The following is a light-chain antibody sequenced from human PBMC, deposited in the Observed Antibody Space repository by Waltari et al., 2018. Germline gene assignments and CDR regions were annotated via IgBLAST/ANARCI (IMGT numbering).Light chain of an antibody. V-gene: IGLV2-23*01. Sequence: QSALTQPASVSGSPEQSFPISSPGSASDVGNYTLVPWYQQYPSKAPKLMIYDDNSRPSGFSDRFSGTKSGNTAYLTVSGVQAEDEADYYCCSYAGSYTWVFGGGTKLTVL. CDR1: ASDVGNYTL. CDR2: DDN. J-gene: IGLJ3*02. CDR3: CSYAGSYTWV.